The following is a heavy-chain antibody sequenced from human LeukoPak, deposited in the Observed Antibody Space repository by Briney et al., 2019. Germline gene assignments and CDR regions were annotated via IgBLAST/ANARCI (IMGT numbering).Heavy chain of an antibody. V-gene: IGHV3-23*01. CDR3: AKSMVLELPFYFNY. CDR1: GFTFSSYA. CDR2: ISGSGGST. Sequence: QSGGSLRLSCAASGFTFSSYAMSWVRQAPGEGLEWVSAISGSGGSTYYADSVKGRSTISRDNSKNTLYLQMNSLRAEDTAVYYCAKSMVLELPFYFNYWGQGTLVTVSS. D-gene: IGHD1-7*01. J-gene: IGHJ4*02.